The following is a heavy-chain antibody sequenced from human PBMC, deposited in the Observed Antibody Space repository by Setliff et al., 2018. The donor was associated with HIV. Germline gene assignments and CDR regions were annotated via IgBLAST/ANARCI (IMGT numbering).Heavy chain of an antibody. D-gene: IGHD2-21*02. J-gene: IGHJ4*02. CDR2: IYYGGNT. V-gene: IGHV4-39*02. CDR3: ARELGRTVDY. CDR1: GGSFSSNNYY. Sequence: PSETLSLTCSVSGGSFSSNNYYCGWIRQPPGKGLEWIGSIYYGGNTCYNPSLKSRVTISVDTSKNHFSLKLTSVTAADTAVYYCARELGRTVDYWGQGALVTVSS.